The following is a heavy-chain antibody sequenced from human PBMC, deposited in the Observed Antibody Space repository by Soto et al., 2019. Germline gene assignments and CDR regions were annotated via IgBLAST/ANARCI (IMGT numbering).Heavy chain of an antibody. CDR3: AKGGSTSRWHYYYAMDV. J-gene: IGHJ6*02. Sequence: EVQLLESGGGLVQPGGSLRLSCAASGFTFSSYAMSWVRQAPGKGLEWVSAISGSGLSTYYADSVKGRFTISRDTSKNTLYLQMNSLRAEDTAVYYCAKGGSTSRWHYYYAMDVWGQETTVT. D-gene: IGHD2-2*01. CDR1: GFTFSSYA. CDR2: ISGSGLST. V-gene: IGHV3-23*01.